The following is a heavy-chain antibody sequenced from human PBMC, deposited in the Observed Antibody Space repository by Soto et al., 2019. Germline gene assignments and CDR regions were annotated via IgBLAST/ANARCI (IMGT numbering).Heavy chain of an antibody. D-gene: IGHD6-13*01. Sequence: ASVKVSCKASGYTFTSYDINWVRQATGQGLEWMGWMNPNSGNTGYAQKFQGRVTMTRNTSISTAYMELSSLRSEDTAVYYCARGLPGIAAAGTNGGSNYYYYYMDVWGKGTTVTVSS. J-gene: IGHJ6*03. CDR3: ARGLPGIAAAGTNGGSNYYYYYMDV. V-gene: IGHV1-8*01. CDR2: MNPNSGNT. CDR1: GYTFTSYD.